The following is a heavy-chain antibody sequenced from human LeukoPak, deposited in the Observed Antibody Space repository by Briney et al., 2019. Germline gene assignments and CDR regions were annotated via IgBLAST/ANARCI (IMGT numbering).Heavy chain of an antibody. J-gene: IGHJ4*02. V-gene: IGHV4-59*08. CDR2: IYSSGST. D-gene: IGHD5-12*01. CDR1: GGSITNYY. CDR3: AGHYIGWAFDY. Sequence: SETLSLTCTVSGGSITNYYWSWIRQPPGKGLEWIGYIYSSGSTNYSPSLNSRITMSVDVSKHQFSLKLDSVTAADTALYYCAGHYIGWAFDYWGQGTLVTVSS.